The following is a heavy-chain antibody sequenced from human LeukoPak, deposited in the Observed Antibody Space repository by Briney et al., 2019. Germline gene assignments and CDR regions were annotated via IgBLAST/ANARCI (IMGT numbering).Heavy chain of an antibody. CDR3: ARDVNRDNYDSSAYDI. V-gene: IGHV4-38-2*02. CDR1: GYSINSGYY. CDR2: IYHSGST. Sequence: SETLSLTCTVSGYSINSGYYWGWIRQPPGKGLEWIASIYHSGSTYYNPSLKSRVTISVDTSKNLFSLKLSSVTAADTAVYYCARDVNRDNYDSSAYDIWGQGTMVTVSS. J-gene: IGHJ3*02. D-gene: IGHD3-22*01.